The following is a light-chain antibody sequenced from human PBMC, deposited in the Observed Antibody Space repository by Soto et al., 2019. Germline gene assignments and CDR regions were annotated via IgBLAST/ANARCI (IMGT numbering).Light chain of an antibody. J-gene: IGLJ3*02. V-gene: IGLV1-40*01. CDR1: SSNIGAGHD. CDR3: QSYDKSLSASV. Sequence: QSVLTQPPSVSGAPGQRVIITCTGSSSNIGAGHDVHWYQQLPPTAPKVLIYRNTNRPSGVPDRFSASKSGTSASLAITGLQADDEADYYCQSYDKSLSASVFGGGTKLTVL. CDR2: RNT.